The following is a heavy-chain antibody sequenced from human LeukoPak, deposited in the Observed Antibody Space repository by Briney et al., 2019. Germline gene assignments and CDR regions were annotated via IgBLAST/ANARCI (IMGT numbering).Heavy chain of an antibody. Sequence: SETLSLTCTVSGGSISSYYWSWIRQPPGKGLEWIGYIYYSGSTNYNPSLKSRVTISVDTSKNQFSLKLSSVTAADTAVYYCARVRPLSGSSQGRFWFDPWGQGTLVTVSS. CDR2: IYYSGST. V-gene: IGHV4-59*12. D-gene: IGHD1-26*01. CDR3: ARVRPLSGSSQGRFWFDP. J-gene: IGHJ5*02. CDR1: GGSISSYY.